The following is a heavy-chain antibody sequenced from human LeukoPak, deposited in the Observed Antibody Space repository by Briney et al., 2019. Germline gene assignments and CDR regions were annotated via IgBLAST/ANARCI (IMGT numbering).Heavy chain of an antibody. CDR3: ARRRKQQLVRGYFDY. J-gene: IGHJ4*02. CDR1: GGSFSGYY. D-gene: IGHD6-13*01. Sequence: PSETLSLTCAVYGGSFSGYYWSWIRQPPGKGLEWIGEINHSGSTNYNPSLKSRVTTSVDTSKNQFSLKLSSVTAADTAVYYCARRRKQQLVRGYFDYWGQGTLVTVSS. V-gene: IGHV4-34*01. CDR2: INHSGST.